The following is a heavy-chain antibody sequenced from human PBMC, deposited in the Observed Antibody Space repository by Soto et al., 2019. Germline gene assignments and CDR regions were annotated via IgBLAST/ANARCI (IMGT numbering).Heavy chain of an antibody. Sequence: GESLKISCKGSGYSFSGYWITWVRQKPGKGLEWMGRIDPSDSQTYYSPSFRGHVTISATKSITTVFLQWSSLRASDTAMYYCARQIYDSDTGPNFQYYFDSWGQGTPVTVSS. CDR3: ARQIYDSDTGPNFQYYFDS. V-gene: IGHV5-10-1*01. J-gene: IGHJ4*02. CDR1: GYSFSGYW. D-gene: IGHD3-22*01. CDR2: IDPSDSQT.